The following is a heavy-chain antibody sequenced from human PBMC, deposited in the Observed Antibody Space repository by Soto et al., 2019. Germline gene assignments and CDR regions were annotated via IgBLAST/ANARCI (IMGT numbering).Heavy chain of an antibody. Sequence: PWGSLRLSCAASGFTFSDYYMSWIRQAPGKGLEWVSYISSSGSTIYYADSVKGRFTISRDNAKNSLYLQMNSLRAEDTAVYYCARGYRRTRYYYYYMDVWGKGTTVTVS. CDR2: ISSSGSTI. D-gene: IGHD5-18*01. J-gene: IGHJ6*03. V-gene: IGHV3-11*01. CDR1: GFTFSDYY. CDR3: ARGYRRTRYYYYYMDV.